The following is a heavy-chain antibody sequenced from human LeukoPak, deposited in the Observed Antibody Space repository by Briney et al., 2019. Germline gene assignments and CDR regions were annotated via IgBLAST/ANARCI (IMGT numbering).Heavy chain of an antibody. CDR2: ISGSGGST. J-gene: IGHJ5*01. CDR3: ARSHRGYSSGWYDF. V-gene: IGHV3-23*01. Sequence: PGGSLRPSCAASGFTFSSYAMSWVRQAPGKGLEWVSAISGSGGSTYYADSVKGRFTISRDNSKNTLYLQMNSLRAEDTAVYYCARSHRGYSSGWYDFWGQGTLVTVSS. D-gene: IGHD6-19*01. CDR1: GFTFSSYA.